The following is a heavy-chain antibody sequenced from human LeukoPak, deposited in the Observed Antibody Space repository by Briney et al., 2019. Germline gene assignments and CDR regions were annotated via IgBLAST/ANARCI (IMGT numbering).Heavy chain of an antibody. V-gene: IGHV3-30-3*02. CDR3: AKYTPSSSWY. CDR2: ISYDGSNK. Sequence: AGGSLRLSCAASGFTFSSYAIHWVRQAPGKGLEWVAVISYDGSNKYYADSVKGRFTISRDNSKNTLYLQMNSLRAEDTAVYYCAKYTPSSSWYWGQGTLVTVSS. D-gene: IGHD6-13*01. CDR1: GFTFSSYA. J-gene: IGHJ4*02.